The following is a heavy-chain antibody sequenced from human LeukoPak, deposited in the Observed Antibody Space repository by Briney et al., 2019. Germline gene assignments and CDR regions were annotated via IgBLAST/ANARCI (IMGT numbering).Heavy chain of an antibody. J-gene: IGHJ4*02. CDR3: ARAPRSSIAAEFDY. CDR1: GGSISSGSYY. Sequence: SETLSLTCTVSGGSISSGSYYWSWIRQPAGKGLEWIGRIYTSGSTNYNPSLKSRVTISVDTSKDQFSLKLSSVTAADTAVYSCARAPRSSIAAEFDYWGQGTLVTVSS. CDR2: IYTSGST. D-gene: IGHD6-6*01. V-gene: IGHV4-61*02.